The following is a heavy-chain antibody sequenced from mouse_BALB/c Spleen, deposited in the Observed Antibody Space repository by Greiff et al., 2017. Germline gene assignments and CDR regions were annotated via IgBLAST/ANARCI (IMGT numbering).Heavy chain of an antibody. CDR1: GFSLTSYG. V-gene: IGHV2-9*02. CDR2: IWAGGST. Sequence: QVQLKQSGPGLVAPSQSLSITCTVSGFSLTSYGVHWVRQPPGKGLEWLGVIWAGGSTNYNSALMSRLSISKDNSKSQVFLKMNSLQTDDTAMYDCARYYGHWYFDVWGEGTTVTVSS. D-gene: IGHD1-1*02. CDR3: ARYYGHWYFDV. J-gene: IGHJ1*01.